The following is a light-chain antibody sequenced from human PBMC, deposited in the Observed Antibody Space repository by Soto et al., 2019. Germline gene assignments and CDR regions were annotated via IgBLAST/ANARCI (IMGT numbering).Light chain of an antibody. J-gene: IGKJ1*01. V-gene: IGKV1-17*01. CDR3: QQYNSYWT. Sequence: IWMTQSPSSLAASVGDRVTITCRASQDIRDELGWFQQKPGKAPKRLIYAASSLQSGVPSRFSGSGSGTEFTLTISSLQPDDFATYYCQQYNSYWTFGQGTKVDIK. CDR1: QDIRDE. CDR2: AAS.